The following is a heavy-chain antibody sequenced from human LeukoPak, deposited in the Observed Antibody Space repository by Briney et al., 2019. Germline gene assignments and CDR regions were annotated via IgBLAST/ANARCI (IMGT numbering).Heavy chain of an antibody. J-gene: IGHJ4*02. CDR3: ARDGTGDSFDY. D-gene: IGHD4-17*01. Sequence: ASVKVSCKASGYIFTSYGISWMRQAPGQGLEWMGGIIPIFGTANYAQKFQGRVTITADESTSTAYMELSSLRSEDTAVYYCARDGTGDSFDYWGQGTLVTVSS. CDR2: IIPIFGTA. V-gene: IGHV1-69*13. CDR1: GYIFTSYG.